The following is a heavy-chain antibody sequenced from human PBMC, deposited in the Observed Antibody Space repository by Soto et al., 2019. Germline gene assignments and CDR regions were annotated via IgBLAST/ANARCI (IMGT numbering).Heavy chain of an antibody. J-gene: IGHJ3*02. CDR3: ARSWYDAFDI. CDR1: GGSFSGYY. CDR2: INHSAST. D-gene: IGHD2-15*01. Sequence: QVQLQQWGAGLLKPSETLSLTCAVYGGSFSGYYWSWIRQPPGKGLEWIGEINHSASTNYNPSLKSRVTISVDTSKNQFSLKLSSVTAADTAVYYCARSWYDAFDIWGQGTMVTVSS. V-gene: IGHV4-34*01.